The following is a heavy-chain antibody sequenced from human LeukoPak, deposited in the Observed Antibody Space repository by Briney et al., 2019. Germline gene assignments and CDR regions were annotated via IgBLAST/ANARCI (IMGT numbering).Heavy chain of an antibody. CDR2: ISWDGGST. CDR3: CKLMVYADDEDAFDI. J-gene: IGHJ3*02. V-gene: IGHV3-43*01. CDR1: GFTFDDYT. D-gene: IGHD2-8*01. Sequence: GGSLRLSCAASGFTFDDYTMHWVRQAPGKGLEWVSLISWDGGSTYYADSVKGRFTISRDNSKNSLYLQMNSLRTEDTALYYCCKLMVYADDEDAFDIWGQGTMVTVSS.